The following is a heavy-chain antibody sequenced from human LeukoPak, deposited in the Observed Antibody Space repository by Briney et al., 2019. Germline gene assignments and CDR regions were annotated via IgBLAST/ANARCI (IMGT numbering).Heavy chain of an antibody. CDR3: AKGSRENADFDS. D-gene: IGHD3-16*01. Sequence: GGSLRLSCATSGFTFGSYATSWVRQAPGRGLEWVSGMTMTGDGPYYADSVKGRFTISRDNSKNTLYLQVNSLRAEDTAVYYCAKGSRENADFDSWGQGTLVTVSS. CDR2: MTMTGDGP. J-gene: IGHJ4*02. V-gene: IGHV3-23*01. CDR1: GFTFGSYA.